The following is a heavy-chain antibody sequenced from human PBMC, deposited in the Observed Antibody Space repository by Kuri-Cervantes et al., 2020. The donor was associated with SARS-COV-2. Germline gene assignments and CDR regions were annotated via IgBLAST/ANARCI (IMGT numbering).Heavy chain of an antibody. Sequence: GGSLRLSCAASGFTFSDHDMDWVRQAPGKGLEWVGRIRKKLIIYTTEYAASVKGRFTISRDDSRTIAYLQMNSLKTEDTAVYYCTRMSTQYYDFWSGGYRDFDYWGQGTLVTVSS. CDR3: TRMSTQYYDFWSGGYRDFDY. CDR1: GFTFSDHD. CDR2: IRKKLIIYTT. D-gene: IGHD3-3*01. V-gene: IGHV3-72*01. J-gene: IGHJ4*02.